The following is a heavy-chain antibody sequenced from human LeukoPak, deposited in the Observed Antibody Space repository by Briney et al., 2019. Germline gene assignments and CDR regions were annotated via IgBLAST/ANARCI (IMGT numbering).Heavy chain of an antibody. Sequence: GGSLRLSCAASGFTFSTYWMHWVRQAPGEGLAWVSRINTDETTINYADSVKGRFTISRDNAKNTLYLQMNSLRVEDTAVYYCTTAGNYRFDNWGQGTLVTVSS. D-gene: IGHD1-7*01. V-gene: IGHV3-74*01. J-gene: IGHJ4*02. CDR3: TTAGNYRFDN. CDR1: GFTFSTYW. CDR2: INTDETTI.